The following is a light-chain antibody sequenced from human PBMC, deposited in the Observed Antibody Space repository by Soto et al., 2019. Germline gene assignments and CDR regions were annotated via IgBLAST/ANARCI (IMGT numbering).Light chain of an antibody. Sequence: EIVLTQSPGTLSLSPGQRATLSCRASQSLSSSFLAWYQQKPGQAPRLLIYGPSTRATGIPARFSGSGSGTEFTLTISSMQPDDFATYYCQQYNSYSFGQGTKVDIK. V-gene: IGKV3-20*01. CDR2: GPS. CDR3: QQYNSYS. J-gene: IGKJ1*01. CDR1: QSLSSSF.